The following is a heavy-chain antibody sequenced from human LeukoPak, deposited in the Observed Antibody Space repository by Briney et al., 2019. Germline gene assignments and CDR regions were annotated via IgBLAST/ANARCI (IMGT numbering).Heavy chain of an antibody. J-gene: IGHJ4*02. V-gene: IGHV1-46*01. Sequence: EASVKVSCKASGYAFTSYYMHWVRQAPGQGLEWMGVINPSGGSTSYAQKFQGRVTMTRDTSTSTVYMELSSLRSEDTAVYYCAREGYGDYGGFDYWGQGTLVTVSS. CDR3: AREGYGDYGGFDY. D-gene: IGHD4-17*01. CDR2: INPSGGST. CDR1: GYAFTSYY.